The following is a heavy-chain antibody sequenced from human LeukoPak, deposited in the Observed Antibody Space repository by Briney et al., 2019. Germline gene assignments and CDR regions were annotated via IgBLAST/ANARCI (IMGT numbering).Heavy chain of an antibody. V-gene: IGHV1-2*02. D-gene: IGHD3-22*01. J-gene: IGHJ3*02. CDR1: GYTFTDDY. CDR3: AREYYDSSGRKHAFDI. CDR2: IDPHSGGT. Sequence: GASVKVSCRASGYTFTDDYMSWVRQAPGHGLEWMGWIDPHSGGTKYARKFQGRVTMTRDTSISTAYMELSRLRFDDTAVYYCAREYYDSSGRKHAFDIWGQGTMVTVSS.